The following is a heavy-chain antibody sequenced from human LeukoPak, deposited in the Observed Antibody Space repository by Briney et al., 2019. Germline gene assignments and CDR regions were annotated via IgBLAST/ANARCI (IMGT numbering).Heavy chain of an antibody. CDR3: AKGYVPARSLSGDFDY. V-gene: IGHV3-23*01. J-gene: IGHJ4*02. CDR2: ISGSGGST. D-gene: IGHD2-2*01. Sequence: GGSLRLSCAASGFTVSSYAMSWVRQAPGKGLEWVSAISGSGGSTYYADSVKGRFTISRDNSKNTLYLQMNSLRAEDTAVYYCAKGYVPARSLSGDFDYCGQGTLVTVSS. CDR1: GFTVSSYA.